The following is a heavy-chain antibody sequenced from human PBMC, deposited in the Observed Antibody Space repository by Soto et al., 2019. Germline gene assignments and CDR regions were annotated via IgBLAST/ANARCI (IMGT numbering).Heavy chain of an antibody. J-gene: IGHJ1*01. CDR2: ICHGGGA. CDR3: AGYSNSWSKYVKH. D-gene: IGHD6-13*01. V-gene: IGHV4-34*01. CDR1: GGSFSGYC. Sequence: SETLSLTCAVYGGSFSGYCWSWIRQTPGERLEWVGDICHGGGANYNPSLKSRVSFSMDPSKNQFSLKLNSVIAADTAVYYCAGYSNSWSKYVKHWGRCSLLTVSS.